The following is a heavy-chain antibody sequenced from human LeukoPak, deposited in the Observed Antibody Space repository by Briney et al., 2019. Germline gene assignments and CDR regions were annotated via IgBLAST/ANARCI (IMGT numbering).Heavy chain of an antibody. CDR3: ARAGPRYCSSTSCYSLDV. CDR1: GFTFSSYG. V-gene: IGHV3-66*01. J-gene: IGHJ6*04. CDR2: IYSGGST. Sequence: GGSLRLSCAASGFTFSSYGMSWVRQAPGKGLEWVSVIYSGGSTYYADSVKGRFTISRDNSKNTLYLQMNSLRAEDTAVYYCARAGPRYCSSTSCYSLDVWGKGTTVTISS. D-gene: IGHD2-2*01.